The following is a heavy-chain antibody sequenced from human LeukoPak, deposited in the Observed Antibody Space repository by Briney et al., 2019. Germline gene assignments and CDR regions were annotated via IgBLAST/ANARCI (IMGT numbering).Heavy chain of an antibody. D-gene: IGHD2-8*01. J-gene: IGHJ2*01. CDR1: GGSISSGGYY. Sequence: PSETLSLTCTVSGGSISSGGYYWSWIRQHPGKGLEWIGYIYYSGSTYYNPSLKSRVTISVDTSKNQFSLKLSSVTAADTAVYYCARLTVLGHHFDLWGRGTLVTVSP. CDR2: IYYSGST. V-gene: IGHV4-31*03. CDR3: ARLTVLGHHFDL.